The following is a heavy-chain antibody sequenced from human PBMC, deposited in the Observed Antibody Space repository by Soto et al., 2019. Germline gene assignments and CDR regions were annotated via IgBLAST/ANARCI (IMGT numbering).Heavy chain of an antibody. CDR1: GFTFSDYY. CDR3: ARRAGIAAAGGGGYYYGMDV. D-gene: IGHD6-13*01. CDR2: ISSSGSTI. Sequence: GGSLRLSCAASGFTFSDYYMSWIRQAPGKGLEWVSYISSSGSTIYYADSVKGRFTISRDNAKNSLYLQMNSLRAEDPAVFYCARRAGIAAAGGGGYYYGMDVWGQGTTVTVSS. J-gene: IGHJ6*02. V-gene: IGHV3-11*01.